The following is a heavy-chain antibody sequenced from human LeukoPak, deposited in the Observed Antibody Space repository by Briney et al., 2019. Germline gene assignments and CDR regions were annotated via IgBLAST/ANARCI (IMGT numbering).Heavy chain of an antibody. D-gene: IGHD6-6*01. Sequence: PGGSLRLSCAASGFTFSSYSMNWVRQAPGKGLEWVSYISSSGSTIYYADSVKGRFTISRDNAKNSLYLQMNSLRAEDTAVYYCATLGGGIYSSSSETGDYWGQGTLVTVSS. CDR1: GFTFSSYS. J-gene: IGHJ4*02. CDR3: ATLGGGIYSSSSETGDY. V-gene: IGHV3-48*04. CDR2: ISSSGSTI.